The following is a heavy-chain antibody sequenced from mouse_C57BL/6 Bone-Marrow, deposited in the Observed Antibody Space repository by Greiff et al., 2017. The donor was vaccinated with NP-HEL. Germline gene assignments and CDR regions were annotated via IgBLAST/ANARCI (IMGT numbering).Heavy chain of an antibody. Sequence: EVQLVESGGGLVKPGGSLKLSCVASGFTFSSYAMSWVRQTPEKRLEWVATISDGGSYTYYPDNVKGRFTISRDNAKNNLYLQMSHLKSEDTAMYYCARERGYYYGSSYDYWGQGTTLTVSS. V-gene: IGHV5-4*01. CDR2: ISDGGSYT. CDR1: GFTFSSYA. CDR3: ARERGYYYGSSYDY. D-gene: IGHD1-1*01. J-gene: IGHJ2*01.